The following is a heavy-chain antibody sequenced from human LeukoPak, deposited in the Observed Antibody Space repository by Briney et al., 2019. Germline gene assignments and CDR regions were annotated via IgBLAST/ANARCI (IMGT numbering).Heavy chain of an antibody. CDR1: GFTSSSYA. V-gene: IGHV3-30-3*01. J-gene: IGHJ4*02. Sequence: PGGSLRLSCAASGFTSSSYAMHWVRQAPGKGLEWVAVISYDGSNKYYADSVKGRFTISRDNSKNTLYLQMNSLRAEDTAVYYCARDLHSIFDYWGQGTLVTVSS. CDR2: ISYDGSNK. CDR3: ARDLHSIFDY. D-gene: IGHD4-11*01.